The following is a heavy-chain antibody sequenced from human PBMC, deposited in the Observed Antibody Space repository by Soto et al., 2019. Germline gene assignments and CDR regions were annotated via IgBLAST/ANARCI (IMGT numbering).Heavy chain of an antibody. J-gene: IGHJ4*02. V-gene: IGHV4-59*01. CDR2: IYYSGST. D-gene: IGHD6-13*01. Sequence: SETLSLTCTVSGGSISSYYWSWIRQPPGKGLEWIGYIYYSGSTNYNPSLKSRVTISVDTSKNQFSLKLSSVTAADTDVYYCARDHCIAAAGVDYWGQGTLVTVS. CDR3: ARDHCIAAAGVDY. CDR1: GGSISSYY.